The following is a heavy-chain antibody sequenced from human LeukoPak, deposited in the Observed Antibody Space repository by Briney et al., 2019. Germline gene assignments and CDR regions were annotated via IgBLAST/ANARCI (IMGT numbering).Heavy chain of an antibody. J-gene: IGHJ4*02. D-gene: IGHD3-22*01. CDR2: INWNGGST. V-gene: IGHV3-20*04. CDR1: GFTFDDYG. Sequence: PGGSLRLSCAASGFTFDDYGMSWVRQAPGKGLEWVSGINWNGGSTGYADSVKGRFTIYRDNAKNSLYLQMNTLSAEDTALYYCPGDPIFSYASSGYYFDYWGQGTLVTVSS. CDR3: PGDPIFSYASSGYYFDY.